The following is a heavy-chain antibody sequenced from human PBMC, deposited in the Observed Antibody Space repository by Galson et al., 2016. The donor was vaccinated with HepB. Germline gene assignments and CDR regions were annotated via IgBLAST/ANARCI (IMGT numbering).Heavy chain of an antibody. D-gene: IGHD3-22*01. CDR2: IYHGGRT. CDR3: ARQPVYYDTTGDYFP. Sequence: ETLSLTCAVSGVSISSYDWWNWVRQAPGKGLEWIGEIYHGGRTIYNPSLKSRITISLATSKNQFSLNRDSVTAADTAIYYCARQPVYYDTTGDYFPFGQGTLVTVSS. V-gene: IGHV4-4*02. J-gene: IGHJ5*02. CDR1: GVSISSYDW.